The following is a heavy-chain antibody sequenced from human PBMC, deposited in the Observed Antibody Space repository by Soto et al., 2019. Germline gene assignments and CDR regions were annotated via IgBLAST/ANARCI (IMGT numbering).Heavy chain of an antibody. CDR1: GYTFTSYD. D-gene: IGHD2-15*01. V-gene: IGHV1-69*13. CDR2: IIPMFDTP. Sequence: ASVKVSCKASGYTFTSYDIRWVRQAPGQGLEWMGGIIPMFDTPIYAQKFQDRVTITADESTSTAYMQLSSLRSGDTAVYYCARSGGLDRDFNYWGQGSLVTVSS. J-gene: IGHJ4*02. CDR3: ARSGGLDRDFNY.